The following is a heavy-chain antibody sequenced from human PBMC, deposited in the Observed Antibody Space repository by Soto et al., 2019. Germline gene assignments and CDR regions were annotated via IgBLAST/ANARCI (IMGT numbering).Heavy chain of an antibody. CDR1: GGSISSSSYY. J-gene: IGHJ6*02. CDR3: ARPAQYSSSWYGSYYYYYGMDV. V-gene: IGHV4-39*01. CDR2: IYYSGST. D-gene: IGHD6-13*01. Sequence: PSETLSLTCTVSGGSISSSSYYWGWIRQPPGKGLEWIGSIYYSGSTYYNPSLKSRVTISVDTSKNQFSLKLSSVTAADTAVYYCARPAQYSSSWYGSYYYYYGMDVWGQGTTVT.